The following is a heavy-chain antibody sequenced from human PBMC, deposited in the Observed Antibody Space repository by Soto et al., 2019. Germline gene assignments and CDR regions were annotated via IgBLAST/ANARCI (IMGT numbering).Heavy chain of an antibody. Sequence: GGSLRLSCAVLDFTFSDYAMNWVRQAPGKGLEWVSRISGGGYTTYYADSVKGRFTVSRDNSKNTVYLHMSSLSAEDTAVYYCAKDRGGYDGDYYYGMDVWGQGTKVTVSS. CDR1: DFTFSDYA. CDR3: AKDRGGYDGDYYYGMDV. V-gene: IGHV3-23*01. CDR2: ISGGGYTT. D-gene: IGHD5-12*01. J-gene: IGHJ6*02.